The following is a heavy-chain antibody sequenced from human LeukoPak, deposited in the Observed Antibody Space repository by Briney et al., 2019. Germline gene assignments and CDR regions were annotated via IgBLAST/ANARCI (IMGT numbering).Heavy chain of an antibody. CDR3: ASRELGY. J-gene: IGHJ4*02. CDR1: GYTFTGYF. Sequence: ASVTVSCKTSGYTFTGYFMHWVQQAPGQGLEWLGWINPDSGVTKYAQKFQGRVTMTRDTSISTAYMELSRLRSDDTAVYYCASRELGYWGQGTLVTVSS. V-gene: IGHV1-2*02. D-gene: IGHD1-26*01. CDR2: INPDSGVT.